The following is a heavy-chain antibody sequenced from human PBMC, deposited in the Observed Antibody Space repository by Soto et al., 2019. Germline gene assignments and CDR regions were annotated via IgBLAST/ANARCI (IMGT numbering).Heavy chain of an antibody. CDR3: ARMIYYDFWSGYPYYYGMDV. D-gene: IGHD3-3*01. Sequence: PGESLKISCKGSGYSFTSYWISWVRQMPGKGLEWMGRIDPSDSYTNYSPSFQGHVTISADKSISTAYLQWSSLKASDTAMYYCARMIYYDFWSGYPYYYGMDVWGQGTTVTVS. CDR2: IDPSDSYT. J-gene: IGHJ6*02. V-gene: IGHV5-10-1*01. CDR1: GYSFTSYW.